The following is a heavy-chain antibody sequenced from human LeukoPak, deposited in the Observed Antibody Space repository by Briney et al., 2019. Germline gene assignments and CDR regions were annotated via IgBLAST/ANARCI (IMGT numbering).Heavy chain of an antibody. CDR3: ARHMDSSSSSAFDI. J-gene: IGHJ3*02. V-gene: IGHV4-4*09. CDR2: IYTSGST. Sequence: SETLSLTCTVSGGSISSYYWSWIRQPPGKGLEWIGYIYTSGSTSYNPSLKSRVTISVDTSKNQFSLKLSSVTAADTAVYYCARHMDSSSSSAFDIWGQGTMVTVSS. D-gene: IGHD6-6*01. CDR1: GGSISSYY.